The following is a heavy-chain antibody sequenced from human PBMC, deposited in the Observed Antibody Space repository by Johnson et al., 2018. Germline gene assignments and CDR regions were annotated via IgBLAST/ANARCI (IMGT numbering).Heavy chain of an antibody. CDR2: ISYDGSNK. V-gene: IGHV3-30-3*01. D-gene: IGHD3-10*01. CDR1: GFTFSSYA. CDR3: ARGPYCGSGSYALDI. Sequence: VQLVETGGGVVQPGRSLRLSCAASGFTFSSYAMHWVRQAPGKGLEWVAAISYDGSNKYYADSVKGRFTSSRDNSKNTLYLHMTSVRAEDTAVYYCARGPYCGSGSYALDIWGQGTMVTVSS. J-gene: IGHJ3*02.